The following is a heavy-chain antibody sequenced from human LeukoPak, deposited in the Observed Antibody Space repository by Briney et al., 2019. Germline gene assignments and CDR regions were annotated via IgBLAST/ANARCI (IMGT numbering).Heavy chain of an antibody. V-gene: IGHV3-53*01. CDR3: ARDKTRPDTAMVTGAFDI. CDR1: GLTVSSNF. D-gene: IGHD5-18*01. J-gene: IGHJ3*02. Sequence: GSLRLSRAASGLTVSSNFMSWFRQAPGKGLEWVSVIYSGGTTYYADSVKGRFTISRDNSKNTLYLQMNSLRAEDTAVYYCARDKTRPDTAMVTGAFDIWGQGTMVTVSS. CDR2: IYSGGTT.